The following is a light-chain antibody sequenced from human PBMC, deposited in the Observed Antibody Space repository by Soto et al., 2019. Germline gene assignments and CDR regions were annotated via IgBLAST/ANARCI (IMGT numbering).Light chain of an antibody. V-gene: IGKV3-20*01. J-gene: IGKJ1*01. CDR3: QQYDSTPPT. CDR2: GAS. CDR1: QSVNSNY. Sequence: EIVLTQSPGTLSLSPGDRATLSCRASQSVNSNYLAWYQRKPGQAPRLLIYGASNRATDIPYRFSASGSGTYFTLTITRLEAEYFAVYYCQQYDSTPPTFGQGTKVEVK.